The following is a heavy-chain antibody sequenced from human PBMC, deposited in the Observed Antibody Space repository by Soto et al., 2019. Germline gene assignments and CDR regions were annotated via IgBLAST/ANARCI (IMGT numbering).Heavy chain of an antibody. CDR1: GFTFSSYA. V-gene: IGHV3-23*01. J-gene: IGHJ4*02. CDR3: AIYGSYPNFYIDY. Sequence: HPGGSLRLSCAASGFTFSSYAMSWVRQAPGKGLEWVSAVSGTGSGGSTYYADSVKGRFTISRDNSKNTLYLQMNSLGAEDTAVYYCAIYGSYPNFYIDYWGQGSLVTVSS. CDR2: VSGTGSGGST. D-gene: IGHD1-26*01.